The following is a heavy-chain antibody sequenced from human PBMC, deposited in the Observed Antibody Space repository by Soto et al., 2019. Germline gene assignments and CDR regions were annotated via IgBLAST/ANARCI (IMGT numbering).Heavy chain of an antibody. CDR1: GYTFTSYG. J-gene: IGHJ5*02. CDR3: ARDAEAGPGAS. D-gene: IGHD6-25*01. V-gene: IGHV1-18*01. Sequence: QVQLVQSGAEVKKPGASVKVSCKASGYTFTSYGISWVRQAPGQGLEWRGWISAYNGNTNYAQKLQGRVTMTTDTPKSTSNMGRGSVRSDDTAVYYGARDAEAGPGASWGKGTLVTVSS. CDR2: ISAYNGNT.